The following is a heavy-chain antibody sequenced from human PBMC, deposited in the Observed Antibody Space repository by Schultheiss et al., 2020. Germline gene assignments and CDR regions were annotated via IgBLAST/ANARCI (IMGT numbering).Heavy chain of an antibody. D-gene: IGHD5-24*01. CDR2: ISDSGDST. V-gene: IGHV3-23*01. Sequence: GGSLRLSCAASGFTFSSYSMNWVRQAPGKGLEWVSAISDSGDSTFYADSVKGRFTISRDNSKNTLFLQMNSLRAEDTALYYCTKPDGLILPGGDRWGQGSLVTVSS. CDR3: TKPDGLILPGGDR. CDR1: GFTFSSYS. J-gene: IGHJ5*02.